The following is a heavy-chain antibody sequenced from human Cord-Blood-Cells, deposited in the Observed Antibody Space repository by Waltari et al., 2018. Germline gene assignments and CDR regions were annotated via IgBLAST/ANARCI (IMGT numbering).Heavy chain of an antibody. V-gene: IGHV1-18*01. CDR3: ARDCTGGVCYYYYGMDV. CDR2: ISAYNGNT. CDR1: TFTSYG. D-gene: IGHD2-8*02. Sequence: TFTSYGISWVRQAPGQGLEWMGWISAYNGNTNYAQKLQGRVTMTTDTSTSTAYMELRSLRSDDTVVYYCARDCTGGVCYYYYGMDVWGQGTTVTVSS. J-gene: IGHJ6*02.